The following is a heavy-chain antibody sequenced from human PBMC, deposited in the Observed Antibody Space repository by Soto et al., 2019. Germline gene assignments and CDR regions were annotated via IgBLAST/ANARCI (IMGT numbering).Heavy chain of an antibody. CDR2: IYYSGST. CDR1: GGSISSYY. Sequence: SETLSLTCTVSGGSISSYYWSWIRQPPGKGLEWIGYIYYSGSTNYNPSLKSRVTISVDTSKNQFSLKLSSVTAADTAVYYCARVGAGDTDMAGWVYYYGMDVWGQGTTVTVSS. D-gene: IGHD5-18*01. J-gene: IGHJ6*02. CDR3: ARVGAGDTDMAGWVYYYGMDV. V-gene: IGHV4-59*01.